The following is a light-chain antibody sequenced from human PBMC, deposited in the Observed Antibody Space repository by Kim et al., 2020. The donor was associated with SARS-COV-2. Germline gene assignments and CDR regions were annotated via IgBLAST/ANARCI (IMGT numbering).Light chain of an antibody. J-gene: IGKJ5*01. CDR1: QDINSY. V-gene: IGKV1-9*01. CDR3: QQLNTYPIT. Sequence: ASVGDRVTITFRASQDINSYLAWYQQSPGKAPKLLIYGASTLQSGVPSRFSGSGSGTEFTLTISSLQTEDFATYYCQQLNTYPITFGQGTRLEIK. CDR2: GAS.